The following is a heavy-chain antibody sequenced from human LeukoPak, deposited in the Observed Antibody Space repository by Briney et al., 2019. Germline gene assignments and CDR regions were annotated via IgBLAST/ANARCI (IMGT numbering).Heavy chain of an antibody. V-gene: IGHV4-39*01. CDR2: IYYSGST. D-gene: IGHD3-9*01. Sequence: SETLSLTCTVSGGSISSSSYYWGWIRQPPGKGLEWIGSIYYSGSTYYNPSLKSRVTTSVDTSKNQFSLKLSSVTAADTAVYYCARHSDILTGYRTLLGWFDPWGQGTLVTVSS. CDR1: GGSISSSSYY. CDR3: ARHSDILTGYRTLLGWFDP. J-gene: IGHJ5*02.